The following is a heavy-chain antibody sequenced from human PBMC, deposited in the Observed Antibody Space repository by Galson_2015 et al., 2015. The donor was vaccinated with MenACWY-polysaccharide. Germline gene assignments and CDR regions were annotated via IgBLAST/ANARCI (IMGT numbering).Heavy chain of an antibody. V-gene: IGHV3-7*01. CDR2: IKQDGREK. CDR3: ARERWVRGVFFDQ. J-gene: IGHJ4*02. CDR1: GFTFSNFW. Sequence: PGIPCAAFGFTFSNFWLSWGRPAPGKEMGWVASIKQDGREKYLGDSVEGRFTISRDNDENSLFLQMNSLRAEDTAVYYCARERWVRGVFFDQWGQGTLVTVSS. D-gene: IGHD3-10*01.